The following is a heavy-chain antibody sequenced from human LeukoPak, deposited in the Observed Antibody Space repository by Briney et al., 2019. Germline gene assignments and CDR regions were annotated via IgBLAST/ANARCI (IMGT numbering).Heavy chain of an antibody. J-gene: IGHJ4*02. CDR1: GGSISSGGYY. CDR2: IYYSEST. V-gene: IGHV4-31*03. CDR3: ARVSGHDYGDY. Sequence: SQTLSLTCTVSGGSISSGGYYWSWIRQHPGKGLEWTGYIYYSESTYSNPSLKSRVTISVDTSKNQFSLKLSSVTAADTAVYYCARVSGHDYGDYWGQGTLVTVSS.